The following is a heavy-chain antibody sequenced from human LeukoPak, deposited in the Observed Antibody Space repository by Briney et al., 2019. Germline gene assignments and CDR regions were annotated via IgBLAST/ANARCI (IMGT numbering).Heavy chain of an antibody. CDR2: IYYSGST. CDR1: GGSISSSSYY. V-gene: IGHV4-39*01. Sequence: SETLSLTCTVSGGSISSSSYYRGWIRQPPGKGLEWIGSIYYSGSTYYNPSLKSRVTISVDTSKNQFSLKLSSATAADTAVYYCASFEYSSSSVHWGQGTLVTVSS. CDR3: ASFEYSSSSVH. D-gene: IGHD6-6*01. J-gene: IGHJ4*02.